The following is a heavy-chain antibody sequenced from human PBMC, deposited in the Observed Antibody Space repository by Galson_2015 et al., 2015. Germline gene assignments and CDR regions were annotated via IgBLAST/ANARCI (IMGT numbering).Heavy chain of an antibody. CDR1: GGTFSSYA. CDR2: IIPIFGTA. CDR3: ARLSGTPTDSYFDY. V-gene: IGHV1-69*13. D-gene: IGHD1-1*01. J-gene: IGHJ4*02. Sequence: SVKVSCKASGGTFSSYAVSWVRQAPGQGLEWMGGIIPIFGTANYAQKFQGRVTITADESTITAYMELSSLRSEDTAVYYCARLSGTPTDSYFDYWGQGTLVTVSS.